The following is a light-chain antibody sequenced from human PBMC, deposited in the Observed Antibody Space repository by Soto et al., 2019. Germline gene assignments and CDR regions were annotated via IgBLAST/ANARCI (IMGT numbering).Light chain of an antibody. Sequence: QSVLTQPPSVSAAPGQKVTISCSGSSSNIGNNYVSWYQQLPGTAPKLLIYDNNKRPSGIPDRFSGSKSGTSATLGITRLQTGDEADYYCGTWDSSLSFVVFGGGTKLTVL. CDR1: SSNIGNNY. CDR3: GTWDSSLSFVV. CDR2: DNN. J-gene: IGLJ2*01. V-gene: IGLV1-51*01.